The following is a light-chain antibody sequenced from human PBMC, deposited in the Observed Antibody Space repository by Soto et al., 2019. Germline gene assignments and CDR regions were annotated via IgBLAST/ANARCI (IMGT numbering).Light chain of an antibody. V-gene: IGKV1-5*03. CDR1: QSVSSW. CDR3: QQDNSYLT. Sequence: DIQMTQSPSTLSASIGDRVTITSRASQSVSSWLAWYQQKPGKDPKVLIYKASSLESGVPSRFSGSGSGTEFTLTISSLQPDDFATYYCQQDNSYLTFGGGTKVEIK. J-gene: IGKJ4*01. CDR2: KAS.